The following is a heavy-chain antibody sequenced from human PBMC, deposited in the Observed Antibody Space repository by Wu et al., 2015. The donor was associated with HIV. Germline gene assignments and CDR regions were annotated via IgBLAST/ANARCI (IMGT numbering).Heavy chain of an antibody. CDR1: GYTFTSYG. V-gene: IGHV1-18*01. D-gene: IGHD1-26*01. CDR2: ISAYNGNT. J-gene: IGHJ5*02. CDR3: VRDHSGSYHAPWGWFDP. Sequence: QVQLVQSRTEVKKPGASVKVSCKASGYTFTSYGISWVRQAPGQGLEWMGWISAYNGNTNYAQKLQGRVTMTTDTSTSTAYMELRSLRSDDTAVYYCVRDHSGSYHAPWGWFDPWGQGTLVTVSS.